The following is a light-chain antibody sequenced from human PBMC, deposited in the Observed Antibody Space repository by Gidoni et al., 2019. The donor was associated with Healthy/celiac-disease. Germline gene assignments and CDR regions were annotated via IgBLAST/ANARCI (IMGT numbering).Light chain of an antibody. V-gene: IGKV2-30*01. CDR1: QSLVYSEGNTY. CDR3: MQGTHWPPLLSYT. J-gene: IGKJ2*01. CDR2: KVS. Sequence: DVVMTQSPLSLPVTLGQPASISCRSSQSLVYSEGNTYLNWFQQRPGQSPRRLIFKVSNRDSGVPDRFSGSGSGTDFTLKISRVEAEDVGVYYCMQGTHWPPLLSYTFGQGTKLEIK.